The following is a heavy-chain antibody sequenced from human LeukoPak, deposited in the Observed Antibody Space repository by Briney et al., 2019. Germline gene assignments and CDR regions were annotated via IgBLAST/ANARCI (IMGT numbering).Heavy chain of an antibody. D-gene: IGHD3-22*01. CDR2: ISGDGGST. J-gene: IGHJ4*02. CDR3: AKVQAGANYYDSSGYPYYFDY. CDR1: GFTFDDYA. V-gene: IGHV3-43*02. Sequence: GGSLRLSCAASGFTFDDYAMHWVRQAPGKGLEWVSLISGDGGSTYYADSVKGRFTISRDNSKNSLYLQMNSLRTEDTALYYCAKVQAGANYYDSSGYPYYFDYWGQGTLVTVSS.